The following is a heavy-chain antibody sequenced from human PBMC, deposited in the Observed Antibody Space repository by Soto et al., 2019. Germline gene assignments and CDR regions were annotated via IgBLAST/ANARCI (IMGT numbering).Heavy chain of an antibody. CDR1: GYSFTAYY. D-gene: IGHD5-12*01. Sequence: QVRLVQSGAEVKKPGASVKVSCKASGYSFTAYYLHWVRQAPGQGLEWMGWINPDSGATNYAQRFQGRVAVTRDTSIRIAYMELSRLTSDDTAVYYCARGDSGFARRSFDYWGQGTLVTVSS. V-gene: IGHV1-2*02. J-gene: IGHJ4*02. CDR2: INPDSGAT. CDR3: ARGDSGFARRSFDY.